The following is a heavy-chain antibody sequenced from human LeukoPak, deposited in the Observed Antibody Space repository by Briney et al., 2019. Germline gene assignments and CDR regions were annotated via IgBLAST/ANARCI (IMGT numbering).Heavy chain of an antibody. J-gene: IGHJ4*02. V-gene: IGHV3-74*03. CDR3: ASGNYGFDY. D-gene: IGHD1-7*01. CDR2: ILADGTTT. Sequence: GGSLRLSCAASGFIFSDYEMYWVRQAPGKGLVWVSRILADGTTTMYADSVKGRFTISRDNAKNTLYLQMNSLRAEDTAAYYCASGNYGFDYWGQGTLVIVSS. CDR1: GFIFSDYE.